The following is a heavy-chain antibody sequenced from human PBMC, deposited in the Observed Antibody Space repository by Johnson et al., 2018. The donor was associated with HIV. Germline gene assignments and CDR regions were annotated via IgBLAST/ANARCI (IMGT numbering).Heavy chain of an antibody. CDR3: AKAGAVAAFDI. J-gene: IGHJ3*02. Sequence: QVQLVASGGGVVQPGRSLRLSCAASGFTFSSYALHWVRQAPGKGLEWVAVISYDGSNKYYADSVKGRFTISRDNSKNTLYLQMNSLRAEDTAVYYCAKAGAVAAFDIWGRDNGHRLF. V-gene: IGHV3-30*04. CDR2: ISYDGSNK. D-gene: IGHD6-19*01. CDR1: GFTFSSYA.